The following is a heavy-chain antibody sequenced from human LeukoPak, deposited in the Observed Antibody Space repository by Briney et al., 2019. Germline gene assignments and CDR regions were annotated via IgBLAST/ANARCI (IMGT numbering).Heavy chain of an antibody. CDR2: INHSGST. V-gene: IGHV4-34*01. Sequence: SETLSLTCAVYGGSFSGYYWSWIRQPPGKGLEWIGEINHSGSTNYNPSLKSRVTISVDTSKNQFSLKPSSVTAADTAVYYCARGGGSGSYYWYWGQGTLVTVSS. CDR3: ARGGGSGSYYWY. D-gene: IGHD1-26*01. J-gene: IGHJ4*02. CDR1: GGSFSGYY.